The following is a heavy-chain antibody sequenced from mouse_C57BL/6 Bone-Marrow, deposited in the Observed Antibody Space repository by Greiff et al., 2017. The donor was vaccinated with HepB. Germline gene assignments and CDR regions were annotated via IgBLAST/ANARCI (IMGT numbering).Heavy chain of an antibody. CDR2: IDPETGGT. V-gene: IGHV1-15*01. CDR1: GYTFTDYE. Sequence: VKLMESGAELVRPGASVTLSCKASGYTFTDYEMHWVKQTPVHGLEWIGAIDPETGGTAYNQKFKGKAILTADKSSSTAYMELRSLTSEDSAVYYCTRRYGSSPYYFDYWGRGTTLTVSS. D-gene: IGHD1-1*01. CDR3: TRRYGSSPYYFDY. J-gene: IGHJ2*01.